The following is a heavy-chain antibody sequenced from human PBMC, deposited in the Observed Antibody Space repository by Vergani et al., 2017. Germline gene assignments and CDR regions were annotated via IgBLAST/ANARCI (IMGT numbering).Heavy chain of an antibody. V-gene: IGHV3-30*03. J-gene: IGHJ4*02. Sequence: QVSLVESGGGVVQPGRSLTLTCSASGFGFKNFAMHWVRQAPGKGLEWVATISKDGTHDYYEPSVRGRFAVSRDNFKNTMYLKIDRLTTDDTAVYFCARVGTDIFVSISDYPHLLYYWGQGILVTVSS. D-gene: IGHD3-22*01. CDR2: ISKDGTHD. CDR1: GFGFKNFA. CDR3: ARVGTDIFVSISDYPHLLYY.